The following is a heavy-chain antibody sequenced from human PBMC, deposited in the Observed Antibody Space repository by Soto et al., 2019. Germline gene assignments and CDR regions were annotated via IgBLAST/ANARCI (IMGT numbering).Heavy chain of an antibody. CDR1: GFTFSDSA. Sequence: PGGSLRLSCAASGFTFSDSAMHWVRQASGKGLEWVGRIRSKPNTDATAYAASVKGRFTISRDDSKNTAYLQMNSLKTEDTAVYYCTRHVDCSGGSCYSGYYYYMEVWGKGTTVTVSS. CDR2: IRSKPNTDAT. D-gene: IGHD2-15*01. V-gene: IGHV3-73*01. J-gene: IGHJ6*03. CDR3: TRHVDCSGGSCYSGYYYYMEV.